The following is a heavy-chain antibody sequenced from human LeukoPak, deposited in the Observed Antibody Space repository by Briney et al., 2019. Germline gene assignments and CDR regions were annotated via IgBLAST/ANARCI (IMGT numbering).Heavy chain of an antibody. CDR2: INPSGDST. CDR3: ASVLYCGADCYSGRYFFDY. D-gene: IGHD2-21*02. CDR1: GYTFTSYD. Sequence: ASVKVSCKASGYTFTSYDMRWVRQAPGQGLEWMGIINPSGDSTSYAQKFHGRVTMTRDTSTSTVYMELSSLRSEDTAVYYCASVLYCGADCYSGRYFFDYWGQGTLVTVSS. V-gene: IGHV1-46*01. J-gene: IGHJ4*02.